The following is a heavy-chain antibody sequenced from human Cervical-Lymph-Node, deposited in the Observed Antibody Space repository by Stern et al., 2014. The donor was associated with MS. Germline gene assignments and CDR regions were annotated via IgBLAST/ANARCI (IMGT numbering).Heavy chain of an antibody. CDR2: ISSNGGST. V-gene: IGHV3-64D*06. J-gene: IGHJ6*02. D-gene: IGHD3-3*01. CDR3: VNVFGVVIPTRQPYSPLPYGMDV. Sequence: EVQLVESGGGLVQPGGSLRLSCSASGFTFSSYAMPWVRQAPGKGLEYVSAISSNGGSTYYADSVKGRFTISRDNSKNTLYLQMSSLRAEDTAVYYCVNVFGVVIPTRQPYSPLPYGMDVWGQGTTVTVSS. CDR1: GFTFSSYA.